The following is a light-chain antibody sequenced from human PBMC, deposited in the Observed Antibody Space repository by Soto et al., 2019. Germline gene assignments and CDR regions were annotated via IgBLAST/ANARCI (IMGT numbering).Light chain of an antibody. J-gene: IGKJ4*01. Sequence: EIVMTQSPATLSVSPGERATLSCRASQSISITLAWYQQKPAQAPRLLIYGASTRATDIPARFSGSGSGTEFTLTISVLQSEDFAVYYCQQYNNWPRTFGGGTKVEI. CDR2: GAS. CDR3: QQYNNWPRT. V-gene: IGKV3-15*01. CDR1: QSISIT.